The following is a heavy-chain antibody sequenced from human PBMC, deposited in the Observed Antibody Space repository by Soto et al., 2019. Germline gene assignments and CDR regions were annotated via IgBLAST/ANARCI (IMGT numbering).Heavy chain of an antibody. Sequence: LXLTCTVSGVSISSSSYYWGWILQPPGKGLEWIGSIYYSGSTYYNPSLKSRVTISVDTSKNQFSLKLSSVTAADTAVYYCARHRSGWELPYNWFDPWGQGTLVTVYS. J-gene: IGHJ5*02. V-gene: IGHV4-39*01. CDR3: ARHRSGWELPYNWFDP. D-gene: IGHD1-26*01. CDR1: GVSISSSSYY. CDR2: IYYSGST.